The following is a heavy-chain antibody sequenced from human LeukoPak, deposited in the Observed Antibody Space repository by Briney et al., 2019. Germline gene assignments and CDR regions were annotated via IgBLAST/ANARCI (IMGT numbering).Heavy chain of an antibody. CDR2: ISAYNGNT. V-gene: IGHV1-18*01. J-gene: IGHJ4*02. CDR3: ARDALLRYYYDSSGYYHFDY. Sequence: GASVKVSCKASGYTFTSYGISWVGQAPGQGLEWMGWISAYNGNTNYAQKLQGRVTMTTDTSTSTAYMELRSLRSDDTAVYYCARDALLRYYYDSSGYYHFDYWGQGTLVTVSS. CDR1: GYTFTSYG. D-gene: IGHD3-22*01.